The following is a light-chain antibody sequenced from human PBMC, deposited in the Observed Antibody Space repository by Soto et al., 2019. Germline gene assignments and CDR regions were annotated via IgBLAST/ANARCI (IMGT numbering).Light chain of an antibody. J-gene: IGLJ1*01. Sequence: QSVLIQPPSASGTPGQTVTISCSGSASNIGSNTVNWYQQLPGRAPKLLIYRNNQRPSGVPDRFSGSKSGTSASLAISGLQSEDECDYYCAAWDDSLYGHYVFGTGTKVTVL. V-gene: IGLV1-44*01. CDR2: RNN. CDR1: ASNIGSNT. CDR3: AAWDDSLYGHYV.